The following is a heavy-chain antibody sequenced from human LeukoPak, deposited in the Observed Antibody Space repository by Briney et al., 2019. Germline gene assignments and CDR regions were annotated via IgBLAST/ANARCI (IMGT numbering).Heavy chain of an antibody. CDR2: MNPNSGNT. Sequence: GASVKVSCKASGYTFTSYDVNWVRQATGQGLEWMGWMNPNSGNTGYAQKLQGRVTMTTDTSTSTAYMELRSLRSDDTAVYYCAREGTGGFYYYYMDVWGKGTTATVSS. CDR1: GYTFTSYD. V-gene: IGHV1-8*01. D-gene: IGHD1-1*01. CDR3: AREGTGGFYYYYMDV. J-gene: IGHJ6*03.